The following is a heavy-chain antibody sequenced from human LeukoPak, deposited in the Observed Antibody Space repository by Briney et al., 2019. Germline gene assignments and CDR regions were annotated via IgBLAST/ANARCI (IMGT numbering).Heavy chain of an antibody. CDR1: GFTFSSYS. V-gene: IGHV3-23*01. Sequence: GGSLRLSCAASGFTFSSYSMNWVRQAPGKGLEWVSSISSSGSTIYYADSEKGRFTISRDNSKNTLYLQMNSLRAEDTAVYYCAKGVNTMVRGVHYYYYYMDVWGKGTTVTISS. CDR3: AKGVNTMVRGVHYYYYYMDV. D-gene: IGHD3-10*01. CDR2: ISSSGSTI. J-gene: IGHJ6*03.